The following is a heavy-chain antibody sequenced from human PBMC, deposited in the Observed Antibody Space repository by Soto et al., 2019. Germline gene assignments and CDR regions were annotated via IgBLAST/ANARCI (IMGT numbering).Heavy chain of an antibody. Sequence: ASETLSLTCTVSGGSISSGGYYWSWIRQHPGKGLEWIGYIYYSGSTYYNPSLKSRVTISVDTSKNQFSLKLSSVTAADTAVYYCARAYCGGDCYYAEAAFDIWGQGTMVTVSS. CDR1: GGSISSGGYY. CDR3: ARAYCGGDCYYAEAAFDI. J-gene: IGHJ3*02. V-gene: IGHV4-31*03. D-gene: IGHD2-21*02. CDR2: IYYSGST.